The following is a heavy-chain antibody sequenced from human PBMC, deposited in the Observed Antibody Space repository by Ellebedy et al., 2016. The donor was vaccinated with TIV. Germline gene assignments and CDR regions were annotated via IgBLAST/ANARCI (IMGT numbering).Heavy chain of an antibody. CDR3: ARGKPIIDYDILTGPYYFDY. CDR1: GGSFSSYY. V-gene: IGHV4-34*01. D-gene: IGHD3-9*01. J-gene: IGHJ4*02. CDR2: INHSGST. Sequence: SQTLSLTCAVYGGSFSSYYWSWIRQPPGKGLEWIGEINHSGSTNYNPSLKSRVTVSVDTSKNQFSLKLSSVTAADTAVYYCARGKPIIDYDILTGPYYFDYWGQGTLVTVSS.